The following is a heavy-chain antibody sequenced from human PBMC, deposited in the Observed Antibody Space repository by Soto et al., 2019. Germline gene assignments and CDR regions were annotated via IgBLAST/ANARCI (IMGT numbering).Heavy chain of an antibody. J-gene: IGHJ5*02. CDR3: ARRAPVVVAAYCFDP. Sequence: NPSETLSLTCTVSGGSISSSSYYWGWVRQPPGKGLEWIGSIYYSGSTYYNPSLKSRVTISVDTSKNQFSLKLSSVTAADTAVYYCARRAPVVVAAYCFDPWGQGTLVTVSS. CDR2: IYYSGST. CDR1: GGSISSSSYY. D-gene: IGHD2-15*01. V-gene: IGHV4-39*01.